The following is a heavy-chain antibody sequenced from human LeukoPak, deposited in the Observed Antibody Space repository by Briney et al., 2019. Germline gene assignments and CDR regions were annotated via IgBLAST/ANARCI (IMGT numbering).Heavy chain of an antibody. J-gene: IGHJ6*02. CDR1: GFTFSSYS. V-gene: IGHV3-21*01. D-gene: IGHD2-2*01. CDR2: ISSSSSYI. Sequence: GGSLRLSCAASGFTFSSYSMNWVRQAPGKGLEWVSSISSSSSYIYYADSVKGRFTISRDNAKNSLYLQMNGLRAEDTAVYYCARDSVPAASRSYYYYGMDVWGQGTTVTVSS. CDR3: ARDSVPAASRSYYYYGMDV.